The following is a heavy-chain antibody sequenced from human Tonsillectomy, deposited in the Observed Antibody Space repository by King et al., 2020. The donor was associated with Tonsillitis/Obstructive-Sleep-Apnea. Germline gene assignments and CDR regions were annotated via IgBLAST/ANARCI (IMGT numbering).Heavy chain of an antibody. D-gene: IGHD2-2*01. Sequence: QLKESGPGLVKPSETLSLTCTVSGGSVSSANYYWSWIRQPPGKGLEWIGYLYSSGSTNYNPSLKSQFTISVDTSKKPFSLKLSTVTAADTAVYYWARGIRVVPAARIRSALDYWGQGTLVTVSS. CDR2: LYSSGST. CDR3: ARGIRVVPAARIRSALDY. V-gene: IGHV4-61*01. J-gene: IGHJ4*02. CDR1: GGSVSSANYY.